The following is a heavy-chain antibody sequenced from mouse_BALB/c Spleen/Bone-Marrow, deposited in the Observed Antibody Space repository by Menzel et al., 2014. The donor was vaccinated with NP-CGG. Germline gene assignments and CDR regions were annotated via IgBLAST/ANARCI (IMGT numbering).Heavy chain of an antibody. V-gene: IGHV14-3*02. Sequence: EVQLQQSGAELVKPWASVKLSCTVSGFNIKDTYMHWVKQRPEQGLEWIGRIDPANGNTKYDPKFQGKATITADTSSNTACLQLSSLTSEDAAVYYCARYNYGSSQFAYWGQGTLVTVSA. D-gene: IGHD1-1*01. CDR2: IDPANGNT. J-gene: IGHJ3*01. CDR3: ARYNYGSSQFAY. CDR1: GFNIKDTY.